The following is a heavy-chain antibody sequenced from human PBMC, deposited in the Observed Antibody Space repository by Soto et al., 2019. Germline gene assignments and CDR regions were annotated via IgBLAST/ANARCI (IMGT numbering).Heavy chain of an antibody. J-gene: IGHJ6*02. D-gene: IGHD2-2*01. CDR2: IYYSGST. CDR3: ARDASIVVLRAPHYYYGIDV. V-gene: IGHV4-61*01. CDR1: GGSVSSGSYY. Sequence: KPSETLSLTCTVSGGSVSSGSYYWSWIRQPPGKGLEWIGYIYYSGSTNYNPSLKSRVTISVDTSKNQFSLKLSSVTAADTAVYYCARDASIVVLRAPHYYYGIDVWGQGSTVTVSS.